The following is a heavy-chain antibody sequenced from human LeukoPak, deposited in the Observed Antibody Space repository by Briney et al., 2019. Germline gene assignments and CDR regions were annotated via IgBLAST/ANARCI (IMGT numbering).Heavy chain of an antibody. Sequence: GGSLRLSCVVSGFTVSSNYMSWVRQAPGKGLEWVSGISGSAGSTYYADSVKGRFTISRDNSKNTLYLQMNSLTDGDTAVYYCAKKWGVGTTTLDYFDYWGQGTLVTVSS. V-gene: IGHV3-23*01. CDR3: AKKWGVGTTTLDYFDY. J-gene: IGHJ4*02. CDR2: ISGSAGST. CDR1: GFTVSSNY. D-gene: IGHD1-26*01.